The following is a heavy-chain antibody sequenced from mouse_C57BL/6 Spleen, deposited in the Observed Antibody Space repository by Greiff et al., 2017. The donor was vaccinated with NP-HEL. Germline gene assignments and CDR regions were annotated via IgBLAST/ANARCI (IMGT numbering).Heavy chain of an antibody. CDR3: AREGEYYGSSHFDY. CDR1: GYAFSSSW. D-gene: IGHD1-1*01. Sequence: QVQLQQSGPELVKPGASVKISCKASGYAFSSSWMNWVKQRPGKGLEWIGRIYPGDGDTNYNGKFKGKATLTADKSSSTAYMQLSSLTSEDSAVYFCAREGEYYGSSHFDYWGQGTTLTVSS. CDR2: IYPGDGDT. J-gene: IGHJ2*01. V-gene: IGHV1-82*01.